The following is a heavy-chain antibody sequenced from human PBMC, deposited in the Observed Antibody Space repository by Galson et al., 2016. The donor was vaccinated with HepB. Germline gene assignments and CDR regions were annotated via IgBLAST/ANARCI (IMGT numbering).Heavy chain of an antibody. Sequence: SLRLSCAAAGFTVSDNHVTWIRQAPGKGLECVSVIFGRGNTYYADSVEGRFTISRDKARNTVYLQMNSLRTEDTAVYYCAGYGGNSVWGQGTLVTVSS. D-gene: IGHD4-23*01. CDR3: AGYGGNSV. CDR1: GFTVSDNH. J-gene: IGHJ4*02. V-gene: IGHV3-53*01. CDR2: IFGRGNT.